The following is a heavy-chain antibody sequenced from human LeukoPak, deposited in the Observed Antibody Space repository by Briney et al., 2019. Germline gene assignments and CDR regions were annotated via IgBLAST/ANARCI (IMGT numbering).Heavy chain of an antibody. CDR1: GFPLGDFT. J-gene: IGHJ4*02. Sequence: GGSLRLPCSASGFPLGDFTMSWFRLSPGPRSEWLGFIRSKVYGGAPEHAASVAARFTISRDDSTSIAYLQMNSVQAEDTAVYYCARGSGRYVMVDWWGQGTLVTVSS. CDR3: ARGSGRYVMVDW. V-gene: IGHV3-49*03. CDR2: IRSKVYGGAP. D-gene: IGHD6-19*01.